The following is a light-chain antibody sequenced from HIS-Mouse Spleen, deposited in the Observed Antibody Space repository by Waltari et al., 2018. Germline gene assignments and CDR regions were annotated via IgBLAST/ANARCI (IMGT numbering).Light chain of an antibody. CDR2: AAS. Sequence: AIPMTQSPSSFSASTGDRVTITCRAGQGISSYLAWYQQKPGKAPKLLIYAASTLQSGVPSRFSGSGSGTDFTLTISCLQSEDFATYYCQQYYSYPLTFGPGTKVDIK. V-gene: IGKV1-8*01. J-gene: IGKJ3*01. CDR3: QQYYSYPLT. CDR1: QGISSY.